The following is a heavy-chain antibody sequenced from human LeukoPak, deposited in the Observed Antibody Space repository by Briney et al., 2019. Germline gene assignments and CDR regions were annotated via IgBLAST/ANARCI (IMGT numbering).Heavy chain of an antibody. CDR1: GGSISSSSYY. Sequence: PSETLSLTCTVSGGSISSSSYYWGWIRQPPGEGLEWIGSIYYSGSTYYNPSLKSRVTISVDTSKNQFSLKLSSVTAADTAVYYCARLPYYYDSSGYYPGTYYYYYYMDVWGEGTTVTISS. D-gene: IGHD3-22*01. CDR2: IYYSGST. CDR3: ARLPYYYDSSGYYPGTYYYYYYMDV. V-gene: IGHV4-39*01. J-gene: IGHJ6*03.